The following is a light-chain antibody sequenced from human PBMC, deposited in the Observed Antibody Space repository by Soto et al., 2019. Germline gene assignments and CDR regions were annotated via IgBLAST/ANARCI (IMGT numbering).Light chain of an antibody. CDR3: QQYNTWPPWT. V-gene: IGKV3-15*01. CDR1: QSISSN. Sequence: IVMTQSPASLSVSPGERVTLSCRASQSISSNLAWYQYIVGQAPRLLIYSASTRATGIPARFSGSWSGTEFTLTISSLQSEDYAVYYCQQYNTWPPWTFGQGTKV. J-gene: IGKJ1*01. CDR2: SAS.